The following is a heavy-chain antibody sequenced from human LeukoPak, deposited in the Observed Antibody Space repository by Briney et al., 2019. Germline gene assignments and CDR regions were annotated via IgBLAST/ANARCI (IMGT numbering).Heavy chain of an antibody. J-gene: IGHJ6*02. CDR3: ARPGNCSGGSCGRVYGMDV. D-gene: IGHD2-15*01. CDR1: GGSISSSSYY. Sequence: SETLSLTCTVSGGSISSSSYYWGWIRQPPGKGLEWIGSIYYSGSTYYNPPLKSRVTISVDTSKNQFSLKLSSVTAADTAVYYCARPGNCSGGSCGRVYGMDVWGQGTTVTVSS. V-gene: IGHV4-39*01. CDR2: IYYSGST.